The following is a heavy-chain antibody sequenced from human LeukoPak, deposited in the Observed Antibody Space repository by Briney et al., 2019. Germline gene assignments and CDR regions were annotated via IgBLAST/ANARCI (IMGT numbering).Heavy chain of an antibody. CDR1: GLTFSRYS. CDR2: ISSSSSYI. CDR3: ARERTGGGWYGAFDI. V-gene: IGHV3-21*01. D-gene: IGHD6-19*01. J-gene: IGHJ3*02. Sequence: PGWALRLSCVACGLTFSRYSMNLVRQAPGKGLEWVSSISSSSSYIYYAESVKGRFTISRDNAKNSLYLQMSSLRAEDTAVYYCARERTGGGWYGAFDIWGQGTMVTVSS.